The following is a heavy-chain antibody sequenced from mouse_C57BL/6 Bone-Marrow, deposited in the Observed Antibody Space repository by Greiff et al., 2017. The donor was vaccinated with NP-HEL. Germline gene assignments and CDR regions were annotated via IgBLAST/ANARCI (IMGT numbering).Heavy chain of an antibody. CDR3: ARSRRGLYGNYAWFAY. V-gene: IGHV1-80*01. CDR2: IYPGDGDT. D-gene: IGHD2-1*01. J-gene: IGHJ3*01. Sequence: QVHVKQSGAELVKPGASVKISCKASGYAFSSYWMNWVKQRPGKGLEWIGQIYPGDGDTNYNGKFKGKATLTADKSSSTAYMQLSSLTSEDSAVYFCARSRRGLYGNYAWFAYWGQGTLVTVSA. CDR1: GYAFSSYW.